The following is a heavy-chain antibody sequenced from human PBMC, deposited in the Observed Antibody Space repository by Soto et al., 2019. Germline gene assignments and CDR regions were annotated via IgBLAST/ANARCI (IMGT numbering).Heavy chain of an antibody. D-gene: IGHD6-6*01. CDR1: GYSFTSYW. Sequence: GESLKISCKGSGYSFTSYWIGWVRQMPGKGLEWMGIIYPGDSDTRYSPSFQGQVTISADKSISTAYLQWSSLKASDTAMYYCARRMSPVIAARPDFDYWGQGTLVTVSS. CDR3: ARRMSPVIAARPDFDY. V-gene: IGHV5-51*01. CDR2: IYPGDSDT. J-gene: IGHJ4*02.